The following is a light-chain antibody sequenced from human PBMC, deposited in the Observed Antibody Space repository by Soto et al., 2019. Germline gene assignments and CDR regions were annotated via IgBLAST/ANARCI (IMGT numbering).Light chain of an antibody. Sequence: DIQMTQSPSSLSASVGDIVTITCRASLGISNYLAWYQQKPGKVPKLLIYAASTLQSGVPSRFSGSGSGTDFTLTISSLQPDDVSTYYCQNYNSGPRTFGQGTKVEIK. V-gene: IGKV1-27*01. CDR3: QNYNSGPRT. CDR1: LGISNY. J-gene: IGKJ1*01. CDR2: AAS.